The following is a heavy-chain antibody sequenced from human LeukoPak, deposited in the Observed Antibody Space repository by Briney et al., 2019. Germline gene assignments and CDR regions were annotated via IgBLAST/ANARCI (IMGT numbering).Heavy chain of an antibody. CDR2: ISGSGGST. CDR1: GVTFSSYA. J-gene: IGHJ4*02. CDR3: AKDRAYGQFLWGNDN. D-gene: IGHD2-21*01. Sequence: PGGSLRLSCAASGVTFSSYAMNWVRQAPGKGLEWVSGISGSGGSTYYADSVKGRFTISRDNSKNTLYLQMSSLRAEDTALYYCAKDRAYGQFLWGNDNWGQGTLVTVSS. V-gene: IGHV3-23*01.